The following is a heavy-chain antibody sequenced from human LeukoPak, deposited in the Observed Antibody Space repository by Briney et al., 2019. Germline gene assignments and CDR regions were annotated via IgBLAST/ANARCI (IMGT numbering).Heavy chain of an antibody. Sequence: GGSLRLSCAASGFTFSSYWTHWVRQASGMGLVWVSRINTDGSSTSYADSVKGRFTISRDNAKNTLYLQMNSLRAEDTAVYYCGRDVRDCSGGSCYGVDYWGQGTLVTVSS. CDR3: GRDVRDCSGGSCYGVDY. D-gene: IGHD2-15*01. CDR2: INTDGSST. CDR1: GFTFSSYW. J-gene: IGHJ4*02. V-gene: IGHV3-74*01.